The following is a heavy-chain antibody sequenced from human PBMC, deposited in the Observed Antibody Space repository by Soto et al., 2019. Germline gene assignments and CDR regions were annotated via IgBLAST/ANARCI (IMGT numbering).Heavy chain of an antibody. V-gene: IGHV1-18*01. CDR1: GGTFSSYA. Sequence: APVKVSCKASGGTFSSYAISWVRQSPGQGLEWMGWISAYNGNTNYAQKLQGRVTMTTDTSTSTAYMELRSLRSDDTAVYYCAREVRGVIQNWFDPWGQGTLVTVSS. CDR3: AREVRGVIQNWFDP. J-gene: IGHJ5*02. D-gene: IGHD3-10*01. CDR2: ISAYNGNT.